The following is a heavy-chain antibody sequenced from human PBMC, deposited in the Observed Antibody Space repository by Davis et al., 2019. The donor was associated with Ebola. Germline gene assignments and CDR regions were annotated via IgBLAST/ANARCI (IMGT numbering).Heavy chain of an antibody. CDR2: ISSSGSTI. V-gene: IGHV3-11*04. CDR1: GFTFSDYY. D-gene: IGHD2-15*01. J-gene: IGHJ4*02. Sequence: PGGSLRLSCEVSGFTFSDYYISWIRQAPGKGLEWVSYISSSGSTIYYADSVKGRFTVSRDIAKSSVLLQMDSLRGEDTAVYYCARAGCSGGSCYPWGDYWGQGTLVTVSS. CDR3: ARAGCSGGSCYPWGDY.